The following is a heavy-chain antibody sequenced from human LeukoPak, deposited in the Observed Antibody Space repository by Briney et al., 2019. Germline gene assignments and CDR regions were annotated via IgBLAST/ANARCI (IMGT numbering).Heavy chain of an antibody. J-gene: IGHJ3*02. CDR1: GFTFSSYA. CDR3: AKGGPILLWFGELLSNDAFDI. D-gene: IGHD3-10*01. V-gene: IGHV3-23*01. CDR2: ISGSGGST. Sequence: GGSLRLSCAASGFTFSSYAMSWVRQAPGKGLEWVSAISGSGGSTYYADSVKGRFTISRDNSKNTLYLQMNSLRAEDTAVYYCAKGGPILLWFGELLSNDAFDIWGQGTMVTVSS.